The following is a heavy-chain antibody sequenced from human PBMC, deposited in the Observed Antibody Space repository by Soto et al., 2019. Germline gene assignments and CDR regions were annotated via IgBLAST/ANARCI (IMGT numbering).Heavy chain of an antibody. CDR3: AHRNPNNWDFDY. Sequence: QITLKESGPTLVKPTQTLTLTCTFSGFSLSTSGVGVGWIRQPPGKALEWLALIYWDDDKRYSPSLKSRLTITKDPSKNQVVLTLPSMDPVDTATYYCAHRNPNNWDFDYWGQGTLVTVSS. V-gene: IGHV2-5*02. J-gene: IGHJ4*02. CDR1: GFSLSTSGVG. CDR2: IYWDDDK. D-gene: IGHD1-20*01.